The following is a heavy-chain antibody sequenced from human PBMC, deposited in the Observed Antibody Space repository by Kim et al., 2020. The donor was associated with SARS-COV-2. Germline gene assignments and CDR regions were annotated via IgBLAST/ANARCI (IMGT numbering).Heavy chain of an antibody. CDR3: AGDYDSGGYSWFDSWGQGTLVTVSSGWTFSHCDYYYYYDMDV. CDR2: IKSDGRGI. V-gene: IGHV3-74*01. CDR1: GFTLW. J-gene: IGHJ6*02. D-gene: IGHD3-22*01. Sequence: GGSLRLSCAASGFTLWMHWVRQVPGKGLVWVSRIKSDGRGISYADSVKGRFTISRDNAKNTLYLQMNSLRVEDTAVYFCAGDYDSGGYSWFDSWGQGTLVTVSSGWTFSHCDYYYYYDMDVWGQGTTVTVSS.